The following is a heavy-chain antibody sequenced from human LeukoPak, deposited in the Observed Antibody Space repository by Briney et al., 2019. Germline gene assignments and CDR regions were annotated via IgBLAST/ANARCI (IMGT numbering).Heavy chain of an antibody. CDR2: INPNSGGT. CDR3: ARDGTAVAGAWYFDY. Sequence: ASVKVSCKASGYTFTGYYMRWVRQAPGQGLEWMGWINPNSGGTNYAQKFQGRVTMTRDTSISTAYMELSRLRSDDTAVYYCARDGTAVAGAWYFDYWGQGTLVTVSS. CDR1: GYTFTGYY. D-gene: IGHD6-19*01. J-gene: IGHJ4*02. V-gene: IGHV1-2*02.